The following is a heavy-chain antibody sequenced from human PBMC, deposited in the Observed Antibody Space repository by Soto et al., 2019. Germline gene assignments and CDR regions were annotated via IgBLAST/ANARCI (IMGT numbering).Heavy chain of an antibody. CDR3: ALLDLLYTAMVKSLDY. CDR2: ISGSGGST. D-gene: IGHD5-18*01. CDR1: GFTFSSYA. J-gene: IGHJ4*02. Sequence: QPGGSLRLSXAASGFTFSSYAMSWVRQAPGKGLEWVSAISGSGGSTYYADSVKGRFTISRDNSKNTLYLQMNSLRAEDTAVYYCALLDLLYTAMVKSLDYWGQGTLVTVSS. V-gene: IGHV3-23*01.